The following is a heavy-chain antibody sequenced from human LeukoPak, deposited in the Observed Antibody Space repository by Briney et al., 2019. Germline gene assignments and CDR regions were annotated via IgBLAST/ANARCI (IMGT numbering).Heavy chain of an antibody. CDR2: IWYDGSNK. CDR1: GFTFSSYG. J-gene: IGHJ4*02. CDR3: ARDAVTKPFDY. D-gene: IGHD4-17*01. V-gene: IGHV3-33*01. Sequence: GRSLRLSCAASGFTFSSYGMHWVRQAPGKGLEWVAVIWYDGSNKYYADSVKGRFTISRDNSKNTLYLQMNSLRAEDTAVYYCARDAVTKPFDYWGQGTLVTVSS.